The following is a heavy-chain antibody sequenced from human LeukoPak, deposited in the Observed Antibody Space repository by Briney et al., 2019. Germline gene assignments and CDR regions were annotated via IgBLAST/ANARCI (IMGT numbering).Heavy chain of an antibody. J-gene: IGHJ3*01. CDR1: GGSISSYY. CDR2: IYNSRST. CDR3: ASGILTGYYSVDV. Sequence: KPSETLALTCTGSGGSISSYYWSWIRPPPGKRLGLIWYIYNSRSTNDNPYLTSRVTISFDTSKNQFSLNLSSVTAADTAVYYCASGILTGYYSVDVWGQGTMVTVSS. D-gene: IGHD3-9*01. V-gene: IGHV4-59*01.